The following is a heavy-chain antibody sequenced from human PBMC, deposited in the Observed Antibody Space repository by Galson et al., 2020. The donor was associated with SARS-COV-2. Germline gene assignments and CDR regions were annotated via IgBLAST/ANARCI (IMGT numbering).Heavy chain of an antibody. Sequence: SETLSLTCTVYDGSFTGYYWSWIRQPPGKGLEWIGDIKHTGSTNYNPSLKSRVTISADMSMNQFSLKLISVTAADTAVYYCARERGNLIRRYFDYWGQGTLVTVSS. CDR2: IKHTGST. J-gene: IGHJ4*02. V-gene: IGHV4-34*01. CDR1: DGSFTGYY. CDR3: ARERGNLIRRYFDY. D-gene: IGHD1-7*01.